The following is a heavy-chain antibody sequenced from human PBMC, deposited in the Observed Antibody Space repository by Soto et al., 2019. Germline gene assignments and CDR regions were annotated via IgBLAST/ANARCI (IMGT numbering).Heavy chain of an antibody. CDR1: GYSFTSYW. CDR3: ARLLGYCSSTSCYDYYYYGMDV. J-gene: IGHJ6*02. V-gene: IGHV5-51*01. CDR2: IYPGDSDT. D-gene: IGHD2-2*01. Sequence: VESLKISCKGSGYSFTSYWIGWVRQMPGKGLEWMGIIYPGDSDTRYSPSFQGQVTISADKSISTAYLQWSSLKASDTAMYYCARLLGYCSSTSCYDYYYYGMDVWGQGTTVTVSS.